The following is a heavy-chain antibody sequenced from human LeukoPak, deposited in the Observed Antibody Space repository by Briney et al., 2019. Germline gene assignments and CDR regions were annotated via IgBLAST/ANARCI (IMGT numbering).Heavy chain of an antibody. V-gene: IGHV1-2*04. CDR1: GYTFTGYY. J-gene: IGHJ4*02. CDR2: INPNSGGT. D-gene: IGHD3-10*01. Sequence: PRASVKVSCKASGYTFTGYYLHWVRQAPGQGLEWMGWINPNSGGTNYAQKFQGWVTMTRDTSISTAYMELSRLRSDDTAVYYCARDGDGIRAGGSIVLYYFDYWGQGSLVTVSS. CDR3: ARDGDGIRAGGSIVLYYFDY.